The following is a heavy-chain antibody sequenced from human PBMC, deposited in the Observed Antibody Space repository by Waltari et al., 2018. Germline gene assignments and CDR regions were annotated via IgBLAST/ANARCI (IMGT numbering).Heavy chain of an antibody. CDR3: ARDGEQQLVSDAFDI. J-gene: IGHJ3*02. Sequence: EVQLVESGGGLVQPGGSLRLSCAASGFTFSSYEMNWVRQAPGKGLECVSYISSSGSTIYYSDSLKGRFTISRDNAKNSLYLQMNSLRAEDTAVYYCARDGEQQLVSDAFDIWGQGTMVTVSS. CDR2: ISSSGSTI. CDR1: GFTFSSYE. D-gene: IGHD6-13*01. V-gene: IGHV3-48*03.